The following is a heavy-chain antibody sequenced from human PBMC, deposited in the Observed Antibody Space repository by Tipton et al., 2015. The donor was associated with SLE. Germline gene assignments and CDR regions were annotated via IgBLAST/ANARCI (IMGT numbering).Heavy chain of an antibody. V-gene: IGHV3-7*04. J-gene: IGHJ4*02. D-gene: IGHD6-19*01. CDR2: VKQDGSER. Sequence: SLRLSCAASGFTFSGYWMHWVRQAPGKGLEWVANVKQDGSERNYVDSVKGRFTISRDNAKNSMFLQMSSLRAEDTAVYCCAWGGALYSSADFDYWGQGTLVTVSS. CDR3: AWGGALYSSADFDY. CDR1: GFTFSGYW.